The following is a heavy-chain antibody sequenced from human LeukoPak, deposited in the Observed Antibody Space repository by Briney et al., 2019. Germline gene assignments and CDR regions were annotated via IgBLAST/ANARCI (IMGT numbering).Heavy chain of an antibody. CDR1: GYTFTDYY. Sequence: ASVKVSCKASGYTFTDYYIHWVRQAPGQGLEWMGWINPNSGGTKYAQNFQGRVTMTRDTSISTVYMELSRLRSDDTAFYYCARDRFASTVTTAGGYGGQGTLVTVSS. V-gene: IGHV1-2*02. CDR2: INPNSGGT. D-gene: IGHD4-17*01. CDR3: ARDRFASTVTTAGGY. J-gene: IGHJ4*02.